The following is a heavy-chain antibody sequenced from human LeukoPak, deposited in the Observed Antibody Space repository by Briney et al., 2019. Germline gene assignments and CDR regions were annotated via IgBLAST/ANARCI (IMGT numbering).Heavy chain of an antibody. V-gene: IGHV3-15*01. J-gene: IGHJ6*02. CDR2: IKSKSDSGTT. CDR3: TTASFDYYGSGSYLANGMDV. D-gene: IGHD3-10*01. CDR1: GFTFNNAW. Sequence: NAGGSLRLSCTASGFTFNNAWMSWVRQAPGKGLEWVGRIKSKSDSGTTDYAAPVKGRFTISRDDSENTLYLQMNSLKTEDTAVYYCTTASFDYYGSGSYLANGMDVWGQGTTVTVSS.